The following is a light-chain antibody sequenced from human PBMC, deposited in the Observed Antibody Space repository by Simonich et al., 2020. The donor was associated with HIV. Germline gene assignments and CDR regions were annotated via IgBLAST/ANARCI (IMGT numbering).Light chain of an antibody. Sequence: DIVMTQSPLSLPVTPGEPASISCRSSQSLLHSNGYNYLDWYLQKPGQSPQLLIYLGSNRASGGPDRVSGSGSGTDFTLKISRVEAEDVGVYYCMQALQTPLFTFGPGTKVDIK. CDR3: MQALQTPLFT. J-gene: IGKJ3*01. CDR1: QSLLHSNGYNY. V-gene: IGKV2-28*01. CDR2: LGS.